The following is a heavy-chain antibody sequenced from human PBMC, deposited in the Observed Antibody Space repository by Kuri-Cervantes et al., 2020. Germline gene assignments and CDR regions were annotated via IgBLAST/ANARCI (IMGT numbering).Heavy chain of an antibody. CDR2: INHSGST. D-gene: IGHD2-2*01. V-gene: IGHV4-34*01. CDR3: ARTGYCSSTSCYVRAYYYYYMDV. CDR1: GGSFSGYY. J-gene: IGHJ6*03. Sequence: SETLSLTCAVYGGSFSGYYWSWIRQPPGKGLEWIGEINHSGSTNYNPSLQSRVTISVDTSKNQFSLKLSSVTAADTAVYYCARTGYCSSTSCYVRAYYYYYMDVWGKGTTVTVSS.